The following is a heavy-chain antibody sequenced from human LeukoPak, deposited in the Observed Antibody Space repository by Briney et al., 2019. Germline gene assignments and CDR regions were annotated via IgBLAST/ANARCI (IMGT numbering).Heavy chain of an antibody. CDR3: ARVSGDYANWFDP. CDR1: GGSISSGGYS. CDR2: IYHSGST. Sequence: SETLSLTCAVSGGSISSGGYSWSWIRQPPGKGLEWIGYIYHSGSTYYNPSLKSRVTISVDTSKNQFSLKLSSVTAADTAVYYCARVSGDYANWFDPWGQGTLVTVSS. J-gene: IGHJ5*02. V-gene: IGHV4-30-2*01. D-gene: IGHD4-17*01.